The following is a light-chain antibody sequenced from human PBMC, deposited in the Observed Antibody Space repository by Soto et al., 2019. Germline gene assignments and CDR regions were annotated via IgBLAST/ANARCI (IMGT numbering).Light chain of an antibody. Sequence: IQMTQSPSSLSASVGDTVTITCRASQNISFYLNWYQQKPGRTPNLLIYATSSLQSGVPSRFDGSGSGTAFTLTISSLQPDDFATYYCQQSFSTPHTFGQGTKLELK. CDR2: ATS. CDR3: QQSFSTPHT. J-gene: IGKJ2*01. CDR1: QNISFY. V-gene: IGKV1-39*01.